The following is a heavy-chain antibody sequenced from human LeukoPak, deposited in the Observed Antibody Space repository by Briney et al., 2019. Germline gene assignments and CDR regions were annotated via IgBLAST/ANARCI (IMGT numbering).Heavy chain of an antibody. CDR1: GGSINNYY. J-gene: IGHJ4*02. Sequence: PSETLSLTCTVSGGSINNYYWSWIRQPPGKGLEWIGYISYSGSTNYNPSLKSRVTISLDTSKNQFSLRLTSVTAADTAVYYCARNGGPGFTHYWGQGTLVTVSS. D-gene: IGHD3-16*01. V-gene: IGHV4-59*01. CDR2: ISYSGST. CDR3: ARNGGPGFTHY.